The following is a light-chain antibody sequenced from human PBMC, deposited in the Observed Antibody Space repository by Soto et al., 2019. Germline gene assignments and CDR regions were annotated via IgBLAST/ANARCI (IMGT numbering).Light chain of an antibody. CDR1: SSNIGSNY. Sequence: HSALTQPPSASGTPGQRVTISCSGSSSNIGSNYVYWYQQLPGTAPKLLIYRNNQRPSGVPDRFSGSKSGTSASLAISGLRSEDEADYYCAAWDDSLSVYVVFGGGTKLTVL. J-gene: IGLJ2*01. CDR2: RNN. CDR3: AAWDDSLSVYVV. V-gene: IGLV1-47*01.